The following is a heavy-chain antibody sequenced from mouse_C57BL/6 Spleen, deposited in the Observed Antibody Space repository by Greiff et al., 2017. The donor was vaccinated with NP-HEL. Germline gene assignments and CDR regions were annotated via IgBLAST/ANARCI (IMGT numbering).Heavy chain of an antibody. V-gene: IGHV1-64*01. J-gene: IGHJ2*01. CDR2: IHPNSGST. CDR1: GYTFTSYW. Sequence: QVQLQQPGAELVKPGASVKLSCKASGYTFTSYWMHWVKQRPGQGLEWIGMIHPNSGSTNYNEKFKSKATLTVDKSSSTAYMQLSSLTSEDAAVYYCARSAVVDLYFDDWGKGTTLTVSS. D-gene: IGHD1-1*01. CDR3: ARSAVVDLYFDD.